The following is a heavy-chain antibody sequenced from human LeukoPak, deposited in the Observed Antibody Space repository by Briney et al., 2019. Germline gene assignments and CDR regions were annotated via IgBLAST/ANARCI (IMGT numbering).Heavy chain of an antibody. V-gene: IGHV4-30-4*08. D-gene: IGHD4-17*01. CDR1: GGSFSGYY. CDR3: ARADGDYEEDYYYGMDV. J-gene: IGHJ6*02. CDR2: IYYSGST. Sequence: SETLSLTCAVYGGSFSGYYWSWIRQPPGKGLEWIGYIYYSGSTYYNPSLKSRVTISVDTSKNQFSLKLSSVTAADTAVYYCARADGDYEEDYYYGMDVWGQGTTVTVSS.